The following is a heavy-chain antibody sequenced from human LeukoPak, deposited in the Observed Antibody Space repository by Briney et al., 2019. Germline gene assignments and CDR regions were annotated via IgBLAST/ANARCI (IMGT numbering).Heavy chain of an antibody. D-gene: IGHD6-19*01. CDR2: INPNSGGT. J-gene: IGHJ4*02. Sequence: ASVKVSCKASGYTFTGYYMRWVRQAPGQGLEWMGRINPNSGGTNYAQNFQGRVTMTRDTSITTAYMELSSLRSDDTAVYYCARDSPAVSGRYNSWGQGTLVTVSS. CDR3: ARDSPAVSGRYNS. V-gene: IGHV1-2*06. CDR1: GYTFTGYY.